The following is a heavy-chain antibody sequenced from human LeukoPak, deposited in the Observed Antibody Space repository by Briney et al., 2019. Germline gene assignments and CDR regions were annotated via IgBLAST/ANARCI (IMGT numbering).Heavy chain of an antibody. CDR3: TTDATWIQLWLPYDY. D-gene: IGHD5-18*01. J-gene: IGHJ4*02. V-gene: IGHV3-15*01. CDR1: GFTFSNAW. Sequence: GGSLRLSCAASGFTFSNAWMGWVRQAPGKGLEWVGRIKSKTDGGTTDYAAPVKGRFTISRGDSKNTLYLQMNSLKTEDTAVYYCTTDATWIQLWLPYDYWGQGTLVTVSS. CDR2: IKSKTDGGTT.